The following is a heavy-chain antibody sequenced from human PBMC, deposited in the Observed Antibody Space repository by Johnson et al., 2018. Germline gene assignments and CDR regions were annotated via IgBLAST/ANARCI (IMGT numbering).Heavy chain of an antibody. J-gene: IGHJ4*02. CDR2: LNPRTGNG. Sequence: QVQLVQSGAEVKKPGASVKVSCKASGYSFISYDINWIRQAAGQGLEWMGWLNPRTGNGDYAQRFQGRVTITSDTPTSTVYMELSGLTSDDTAVYFCARGRNLEWSHRGQGTPVTVSS. D-gene: IGHD3-3*01. V-gene: IGHV1-8*01. CDR3: ARGRNLEWSH. CDR1: GYSFISYD.